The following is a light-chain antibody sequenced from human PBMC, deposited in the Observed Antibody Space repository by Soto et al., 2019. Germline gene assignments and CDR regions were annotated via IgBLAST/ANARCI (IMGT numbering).Light chain of an antibody. CDR2: AAX. V-gene: IGKV1-39*01. Sequence: DIQMTQSPSSLSASVGDRVTIACRASQSISNYLNWYQQRPGKAPKXLIYAAXSXQSGVPSRFSGSGSGTDFTLTISSLQPEDFVTYYCQQTYSTPITFGQGTRLEIK. J-gene: IGKJ5*01. CDR3: QQTYSTPIT. CDR1: QSISNY.